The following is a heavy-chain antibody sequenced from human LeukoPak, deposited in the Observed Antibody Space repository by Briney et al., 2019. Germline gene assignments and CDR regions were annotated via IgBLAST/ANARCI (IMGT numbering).Heavy chain of an antibody. J-gene: IGHJ3*02. CDR1: GYTFTGYY. CDR2: INPNSGDT. CDR3: ARTLVVINDAFDI. V-gene: IGHV1-2*02. Sequence: GASVEVSCKASGYTFTGYYMHWVRQAPGQGLEWMGWINPNSGDTNYAQKFQGRVSMTGDTSISTAYMELSRLRSDDTAVYYCARTLVVINDAFDIWGQGTMVTVSS. D-gene: IGHD3-22*01.